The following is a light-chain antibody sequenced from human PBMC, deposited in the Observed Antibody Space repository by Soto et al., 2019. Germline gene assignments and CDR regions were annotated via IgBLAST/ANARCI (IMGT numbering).Light chain of an antibody. CDR1: QSVSSSY. Sequence: EIVLTQSPGTLSLSPGERATLSCRASQSVSSSYLAWYQQKPGQAPRLLIYGASSRATALPDRFSGSGSGTDFTLTISRLEPEDFAVYYCQQYGSSPGFGQGTKVEIK. CDR3: QQYGSSPG. J-gene: IGKJ1*01. CDR2: GAS. V-gene: IGKV3-20*01.